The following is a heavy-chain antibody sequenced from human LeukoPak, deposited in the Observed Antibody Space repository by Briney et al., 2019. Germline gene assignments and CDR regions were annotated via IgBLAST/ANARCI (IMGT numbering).Heavy chain of an antibody. Sequence: GGSLRLSCAASGFTFSSYAMSWVRQASGKGLEWVSGLSGSGSSTYYADSVKGRFTISRDNTKNTLYLQMNSLRPEDTAVYYCARTDYYTSGTYRYYFDYWGQGTLVTVSS. CDR2: LSGSGSST. CDR1: GFTFSSYA. V-gene: IGHV3-23*01. D-gene: IGHD3-10*01. J-gene: IGHJ4*02. CDR3: ARTDYYTSGTYRYYFDY.